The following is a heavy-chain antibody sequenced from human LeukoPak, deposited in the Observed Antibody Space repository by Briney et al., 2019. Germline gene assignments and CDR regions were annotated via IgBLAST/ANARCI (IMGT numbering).Heavy chain of an antibody. J-gene: IGHJ3*02. V-gene: IGHV4-30-2*01. D-gene: IGHD2-2*01. CDR2: IYHSGST. CDR3: AREERADIVVVGAFDI. Sequence: NASQTLSLTCAVSGGSISSGGYSWSWIRQPPGKGLEWIGYIYHSGSTNYNPSLKGRVTISVDTSKNQFSLKLSSVTAADTAVYYCAREERADIVVVGAFDIWGQGTMVTVSS. CDR1: GGSISSGGYS.